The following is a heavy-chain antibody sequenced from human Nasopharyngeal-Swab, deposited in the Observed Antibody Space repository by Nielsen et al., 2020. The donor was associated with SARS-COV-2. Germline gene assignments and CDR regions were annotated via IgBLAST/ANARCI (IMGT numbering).Heavy chain of an antibody. V-gene: IGHV3-30*19. J-gene: IGHJ4*02. Sequence: GASLKISCAASGFTFSSYGMHWVRQAPGKGLEWVAVISYDGSNKYYADSVKGRFTISRDNSKNTLYLQMNSLRAEDTAVYYCARDIDDYVWGGYFDYWGQGTLVTVSS. CDR3: ARDIDDYVWGGYFDY. CDR2: ISYDGSNK. D-gene: IGHD3-16*01. CDR1: GFTFSSYG.